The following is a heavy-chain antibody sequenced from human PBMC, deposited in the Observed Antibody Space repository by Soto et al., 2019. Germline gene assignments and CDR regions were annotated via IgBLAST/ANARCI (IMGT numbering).Heavy chain of an antibody. D-gene: IGHD5-12*01. Sequence: QVHLVESGGGVVQPGRSLRLSCAASGFTFNDYAMYWVRQAPGKGLEWVALISNDGNSKYYADFVRGRCTISRDNSNNTLYLQMNSLRAEDTAVYYCARDLVSGVEMATIVDWWGQGVLVTVSS. J-gene: IGHJ4*01. V-gene: IGHV3-30-3*01. CDR1: GFTFNDYA. CDR3: ARDLVSGVEMATIVDW. CDR2: ISNDGNSK.